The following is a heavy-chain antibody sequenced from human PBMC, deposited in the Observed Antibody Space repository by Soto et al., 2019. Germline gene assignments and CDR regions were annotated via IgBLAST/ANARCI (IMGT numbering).Heavy chain of an antibody. D-gene: IGHD2-21*02. Sequence: EVQLLESGGGLVQPGGSLRLSCAASGFTFSSYAMSWVRQAPGKGLEWVSAISGSGGSTYYADSVKGRFTFSRDNFTISMYLQMNSLRAEDTAVYYCAKGPDGYTVVTPFDYWGQGTLVTVSS. CDR2: ISGSGGST. J-gene: IGHJ4*02. V-gene: IGHV3-23*01. CDR1: GFTFSSYA. CDR3: AKGPDGYTVVTPFDY.